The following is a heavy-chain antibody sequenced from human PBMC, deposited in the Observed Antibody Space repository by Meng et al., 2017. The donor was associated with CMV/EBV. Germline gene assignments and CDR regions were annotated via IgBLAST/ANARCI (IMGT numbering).Heavy chain of an antibody. CDR3: ASRVFGVIIVYNWFDP. V-gene: IGHV4-4*02. CDR1: GGSISSSNW. Sequence: GSLRLSCAVSGGSISSSNWWRWVRQPPGKGLEWIGEIFHSGSTNYNPSLKSRVTISVDKSKNQFSLKLSSVTAADTAMYYCASRVFGVIIVYNWFDPWGQGTLVTVSS. CDR2: IFHSGST. J-gene: IGHJ5*02. D-gene: IGHD3-3*01.